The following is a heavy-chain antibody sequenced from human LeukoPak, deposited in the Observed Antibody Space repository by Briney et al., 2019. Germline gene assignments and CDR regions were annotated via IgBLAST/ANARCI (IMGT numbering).Heavy chain of an antibody. CDR2: IYPGDSDT. V-gene: IGHV5-51*01. J-gene: IGHJ4*02. Sequence: GESLKISCKGSGYSFTSYWIGWVRQTPGKGLEWMGIIYPGDSDTRYSPSFQGQVTISADKSISTAYLQWSSLKASDTAMYYCARLRYCSGGSCPDPYYFDYWGQGTLVTVSS. CDR1: GYSFTSYW. D-gene: IGHD2-15*01. CDR3: ARLRYCSGGSCPDPYYFDY.